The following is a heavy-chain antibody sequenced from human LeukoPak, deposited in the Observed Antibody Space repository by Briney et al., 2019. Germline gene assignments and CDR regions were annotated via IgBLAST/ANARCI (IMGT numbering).Heavy chain of an antibody. CDR2: IKEDGSEE. J-gene: IGHJ3*02. CDR3: ARGANIVVVTALYAFDI. Sequence: GGSLRLSCAASGFTFSSYWMSWVRQAPGKGLEWVANIKEDGSEEYYVDSVKGRFTISRDNAKNSLYLQMNSLRAEDTAVYYCARGANIVVVTALYAFDIWGQGTMVTVSS. D-gene: IGHD2-21*02. CDR1: GFTFSSYW. V-gene: IGHV3-7*01.